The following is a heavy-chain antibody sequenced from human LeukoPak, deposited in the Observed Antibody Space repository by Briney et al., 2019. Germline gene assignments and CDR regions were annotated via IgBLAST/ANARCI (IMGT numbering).Heavy chain of an antibody. CDR2: IRASSGIT. CDR1: GFSFGDYA. Sequence: GGSLRLSCAASGFSFGDYAMSWVRQAPGKGLEWVSDIRASSGITYYADSVKGRFTISRDNSKNTLYLQMNSLRADDTALYFCARDSDFYDSLTFYGMDVWGQGTRSSSP. J-gene: IGHJ6*02. CDR3: ARDSDFYDSLTFYGMDV. V-gene: IGHV3-23*01. D-gene: IGHD3-3*01.